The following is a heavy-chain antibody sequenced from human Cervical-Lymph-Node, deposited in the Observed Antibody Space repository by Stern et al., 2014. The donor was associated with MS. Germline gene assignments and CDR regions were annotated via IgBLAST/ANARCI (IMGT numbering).Heavy chain of an antibody. CDR1: GYTLSEIS. D-gene: IGHD2-21*02. V-gene: IGHV1-24*01. Sequence: QVQLVQSGAEVKKPGASVKVSCKVSGYTLSEISMPWVRPAPGKGLEWMGGFDPEHGETRYAQKFQGRVTMAEDRSTDTAYMELSSLRSEDTAVYYCATHRGRVTYYYGMDVWGQGTTVTVSS. CDR3: ATHRGRVTYYYGMDV. J-gene: IGHJ6*02. CDR2: FDPEHGET.